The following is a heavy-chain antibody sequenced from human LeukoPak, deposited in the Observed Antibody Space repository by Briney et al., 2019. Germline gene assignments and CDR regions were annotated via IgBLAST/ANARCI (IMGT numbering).Heavy chain of an antibody. D-gene: IGHD3-10*01. CDR1: GGSISSYY. Sequence: PSETLSLTCTVSGGSISSYYWSWIRQPPGKGLEWIGDINYSGSTYYNPSLKSRVTISVDTSKNQFSLKLSSVTAADTAVYYCARVGYYGSGSYYNVWGQGTLVTVSS. CDR2: INYSGST. J-gene: IGHJ4*02. CDR3: ARVGYYGSGSYYNV. V-gene: IGHV4-59*12.